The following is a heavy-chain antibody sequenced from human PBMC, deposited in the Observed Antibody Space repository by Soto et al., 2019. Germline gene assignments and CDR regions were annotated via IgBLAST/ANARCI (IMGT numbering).Heavy chain of an antibody. CDR2: INLNDGGT. Sequence: ASVKVSCKTSEYSFGDYYLHWVRQAPEQGLEWMGWINLNDGGTNSPRKFQGRLTMTRDKSITTVYMELSRLRSDDTAVYFCVRGAPSHHSIFDLGGPGTLVTVSS. V-gene: IGHV1-2*02. D-gene: IGHD3-3*01. J-gene: IGHJ4*02. CDR3: VRGAPSHHSIFDL. CDR1: EYSFGDYY.